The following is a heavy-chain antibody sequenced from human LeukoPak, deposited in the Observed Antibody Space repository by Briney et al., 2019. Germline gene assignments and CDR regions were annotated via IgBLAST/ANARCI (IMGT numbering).Heavy chain of an antibody. V-gene: IGHV1-69*04. CDR1: GGTFSSYA. Sequence: ASVKVSCKASGGTFSSYAISWVRQAPGQGLEWMGRIIPILGIANYAQKFQGRVTITADKSTSTAYMELSSLRSEDTAVYYCAKGPWMAAGTLRPFEYWGQGTLVTVSS. CDR2: IIPILGIA. CDR3: AKGPWMAAGTLRPFEY. J-gene: IGHJ4*02. D-gene: IGHD6-13*01.